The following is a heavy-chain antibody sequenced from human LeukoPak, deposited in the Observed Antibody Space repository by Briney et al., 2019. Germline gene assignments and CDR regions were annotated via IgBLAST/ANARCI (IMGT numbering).Heavy chain of an antibody. CDR1: GVTFSSYG. CDR2: ISGTGGAS. CDR3: AKFKSGVVVKNYLDL. V-gene: IGHV3-23*01. D-gene: IGHD2-15*01. Sequence: GGSLRVSCAASGVTFSSYGMTWVRQGPGKGLDWVSSISGTGGASYYADSVKGRFTISRDNSKNTLYLEMHSLRAEDTAVYYCAKFKSGVVVKNYLDLWGQGTLVTVSS. J-gene: IGHJ4*02.